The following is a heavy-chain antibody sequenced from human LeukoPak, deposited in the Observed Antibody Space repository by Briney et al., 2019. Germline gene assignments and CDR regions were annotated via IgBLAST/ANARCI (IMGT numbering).Heavy chain of an antibody. V-gene: IGHV3-30*02. CDR2: IRYDGSNK. D-gene: IGHD3-3*01. CDR3: AKGRMVDFWSSSETYYYYYYMDV. J-gene: IGHJ6*03. CDR1: GFTFSSYG. Sequence: SGGSLRLSCAASGFTFSSYGMHWVRQAPGKGLEWVAFIRYDGSNKYYADSVKGRFTISRDNSKNTLYLQMNSLRAEDTAVYYCAKGRMVDFWSSSETYYYYYYMDVWGKGTTVTVSS.